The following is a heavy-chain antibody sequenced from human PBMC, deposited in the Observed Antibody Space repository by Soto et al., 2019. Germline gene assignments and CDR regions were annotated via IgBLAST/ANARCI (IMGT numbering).Heavy chain of an antibody. V-gene: IGHV3-7*01. J-gene: IGHJ3*02. Sequence: GGSLRLSCAASGFTFSSYWMSWVRQAPGKGLEWVANIKQDGSEKYYVDSVKGRFTISRDNAKNSLYLQMNSLRAEDPAVYYCAREGYSSGYYAFDIWGQGTMVTVSS. CDR2: IKQDGSEK. CDR1: GFTFSSYW. D-gene: IGHD6-19*01. CDR3: AREGYSSGYYAFDI.